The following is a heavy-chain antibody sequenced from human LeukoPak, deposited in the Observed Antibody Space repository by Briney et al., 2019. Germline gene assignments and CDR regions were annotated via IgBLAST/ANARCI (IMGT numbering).Heavy chain of an antibody. CDR3: ARSLYDSGSSPFDH. Sequence: GGSLRFSCVVSGFTFSNYWMSWVRQAPGKGLEWVANIKHDGSEKYYVDSVKGRFTISRDNAKNSLFLQMNSLRAEDTAVYYCARSLYDSGSSPFDHWGQGTLVTVSS. D-gene: IGHD3-10*01. CDR1: GFTFSNYW. V-gene: IGHV3-7*04. CDR2: IKHDGSEK. J-gene: IGHJ4*02.